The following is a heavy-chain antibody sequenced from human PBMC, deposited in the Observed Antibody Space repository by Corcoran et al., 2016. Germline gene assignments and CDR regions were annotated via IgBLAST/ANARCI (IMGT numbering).Heavy chain of an antibody. CDR3: VRSAFVVPAAISNWFDP. D-gene: IGHD2-2*01. Sequence: QVQLVESGGGVVQPGGSLRLSCAASGFTFSSYGMHWVRQAPGKGLEWVAVIWYDGSKKYYADSVKGRFTISRDNSKNTLYLQMNSLRAEDTAVYYCVRSAFVVPAAISNWFDPWGQGTLVTVSS. CDR2: IWYDGSKK. J-gene: IGHJ5*02. V-gene: IGHV3-33*01. CDR1: GFTFSSYG.